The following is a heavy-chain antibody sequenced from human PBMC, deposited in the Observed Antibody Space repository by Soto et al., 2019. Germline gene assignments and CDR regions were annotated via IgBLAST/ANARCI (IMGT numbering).Heavy chain of an antibody. CDR3: ARHPLLYPDY. J-gene: IGHJ4*02. V-gene: IGHV4-39*01. Sequence: SETLSLTCSVSGDSISSSSYYWGWIRQPPGKGLEWIGNIFYSGSTYYNPSLKSRVTISVDTSKNHFSLKLSSVTATDTAIYYCARHPLLYPDYWAQGTLVTVSS. D-gene: IGHD2-2*02. CDR1: GDSISSSSYY. CDR2: IFYSGST.